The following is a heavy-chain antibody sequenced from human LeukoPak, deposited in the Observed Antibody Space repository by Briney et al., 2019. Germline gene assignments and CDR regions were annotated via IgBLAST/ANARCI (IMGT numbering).Heavy chain of an antibody. CDR2: IYYSGST. J-gene: IGHJ4*02. CDR3: ASEAYYYVSSGYYKY. CDR1: GGSISSYY. Sequence: SETLSLTCTVSGGSISSYYWSWIRQPPGKGLEWIGYIYYSGSTNYNPSLKSRVTMSVDTSKNQFSLKLSSVTAADTAVYYCASEAYYYVSSGYYKYWGQGTLVTVSS. V-gene: IGHV4-59*12. D-gene: IGHD3-22*01.